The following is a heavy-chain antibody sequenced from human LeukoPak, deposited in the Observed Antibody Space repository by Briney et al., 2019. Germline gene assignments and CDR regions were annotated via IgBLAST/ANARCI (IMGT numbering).Heavy chain of an antibody. CDR2: IKEDGSEK. D-gene: IGHD3-10*01. V-gene: IGHV3-7*01. J-gene: IGHJ4*02. CDR1: GFTFSFYW. Sequence: GGSLRLSCEATGFTFSFYWMSWVRQAPGKGLEWVANIKEDGSEKNYIDSVKGRFTIPRDNAKNSLYLQMTSLRAEDTALYYCARDTHLSYAAGFDCWGQGTLVTVSS. CDR3: ARDTHLSYAAGFDC.